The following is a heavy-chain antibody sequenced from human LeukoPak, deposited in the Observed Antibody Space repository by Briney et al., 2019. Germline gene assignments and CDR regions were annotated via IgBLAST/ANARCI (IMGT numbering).Heavy chain of an antibody. D-gene: IGHD5-18*01. CDR2: IYTDDNR. CDR3: AREPGGARSYSSYRFDP. J-gene: IGHJ5*02. Sequence: ASVKVSCKAAGATTNNNFMHWLRQGPGQEPGRMGIIYTDDNRDHEQNVQGRITMSRDTSTSTVYMELSSLTSEHTAMYYCAREPGGARSYSSYRFDPWGQGTLVIVSA. V-gene: IGHV1-46*02. CDR1: GATTNNNF.